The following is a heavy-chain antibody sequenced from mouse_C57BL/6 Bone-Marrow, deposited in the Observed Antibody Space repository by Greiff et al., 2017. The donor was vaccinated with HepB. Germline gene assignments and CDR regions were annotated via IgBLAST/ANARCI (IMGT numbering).Heavy chain of an antibody. Sequence: VQLKESGPGLVKPSQSLSLTCSVTGYSITSGYYWNWIRQFPGNKLEWMGYISYDGSNNYNPSLKNRISITRDTSKNQFFLKLNSVTTEDTATYYCARDRPHYYGSSHWYFDVWGTGTPVTVSS. CDR3: ARDRPHYYGSSHWYFDV. CDR2: ISYDGSN. D-gene: IGHD1-1*01. CDR1: GYSITSGYY. J-gene: IGHJ1*03. V-gene: IGHV3-6*01.